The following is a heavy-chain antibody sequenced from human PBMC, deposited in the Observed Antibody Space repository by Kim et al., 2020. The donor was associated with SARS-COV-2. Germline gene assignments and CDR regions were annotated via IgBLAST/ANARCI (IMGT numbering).Heavy chain of an antibody. V-gene: IGHV3-23*01. CDR2: ISGGGDST. J-gene: IGHJ4*02. CDR1: RFTFSSYA. CDR3: AKAGMAGAGNLKPIDY. Sequence: GGSLRLSCAASRFTFSSYAMSWFRQAPGKGLEWVSVISGGGDSTNYVDSVKGRFTISRDNFKNELYLQMNSLRAEDTARYYCAKAGMAGAGNLKPIDYWGQGTLVTVSS. D-gene: IGHD6-13*01.